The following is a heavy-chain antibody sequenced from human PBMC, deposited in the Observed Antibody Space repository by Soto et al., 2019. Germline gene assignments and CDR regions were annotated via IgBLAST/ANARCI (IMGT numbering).Heavy chain of an antibody. CDR3: AKGVGSAAHFDS. Sequence: QMQLVQSGGGVVQPGRSLRLSCVASGFTFSNYGMYWVRQAPGKGLEWVAVITYDGTKRFYSDSVKGRFTISGDNSANTLYLQMNSLRPEDTVVYYCAKGVGSAAHFDSWGQGTQVTVSS. V-gene: IGHV3-30*18. J-gene: IGHJ4*02. CDR2: ITYDGTKR. D-gene: IGHD6-13*01. CDR1: GFTFSNYG.